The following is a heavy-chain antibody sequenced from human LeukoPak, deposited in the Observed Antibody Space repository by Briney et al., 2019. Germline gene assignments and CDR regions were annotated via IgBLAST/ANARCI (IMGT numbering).Heavy chain of an antibody. D-gene: IGHD3-3*01. V-gene: IGHV3-23*01. CDR1: GFTFSSFA. Sequence: GGSLRLSCAASGFTFSSFAMSWVRQAPGRGLEWVSSISGSGGSTYYADSVKGRFTISRDNSKNTLYLQMNSLRAEDTAVYYCAKGGTMKDWFDPWGQGTLVTVSS. J-gene: IGHJ5*02. CDR3: AKGGTMKDWFDP. CDR2: ISGSGGST.